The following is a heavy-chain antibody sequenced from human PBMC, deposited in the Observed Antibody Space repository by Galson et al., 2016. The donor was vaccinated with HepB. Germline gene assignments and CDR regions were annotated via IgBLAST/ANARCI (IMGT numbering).Heavy chain of an antibody. CDR1: GFTFSISS. V-gene: IGHV3-21*04. CDR3: ASRTNGRFTH. J-gene: IGHJ5*02. Sequence: SLRLSCAASGFTFSISSMNWVRQAPGKGLEWVSSITSNSNYIYYADSVKGRFTISRDNAKNSLFLQMNSLRGGDTAVYYCASRTNGRFTHWGQGTLVTVSS. D-gene: IGHD1-26*01. CDR2: ITSNSNYI.